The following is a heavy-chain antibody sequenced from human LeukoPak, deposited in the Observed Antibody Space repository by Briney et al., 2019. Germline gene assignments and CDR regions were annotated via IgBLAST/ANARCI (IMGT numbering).Heavy chain of an antibody. CDR2: IYSSGST. D-gene: IGHD4-17*01. J-gene: IGHJ6*02. CDR1: GGSISRGGYY. Sequence: KASETLSLTCAVSGGSISRGGYYWSWIRQHPGKGLEWIGYIYSSGSTYYNPSLKSRLTISVDTSKNQFSLKLSSVTAADTAVYYCARGGDYGDNVGSGYYYYYGMDVWGQGTTVTVSS. V-gene: IGHV4-31*11. CDR3: ARGGDYGDNVGSGYYYYYGMDV.